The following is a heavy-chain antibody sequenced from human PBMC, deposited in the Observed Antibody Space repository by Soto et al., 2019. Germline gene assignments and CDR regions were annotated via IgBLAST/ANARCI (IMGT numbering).Heavy chain of an antibody. V-gene: IGHV4-59*01. Sequence: PSETLSLTCTVFGGSISSYYWSWILQPPGKGLEWIGYIYYSGSTNYNPSLKSRVTISVDTSKNQFSLKLSSVTAADTAVYYCARAGGIVGYGDYWFDPWGQGTLVTVSS. CDR1: GGSISSYY. J-gene: IGHJ5*02. D-gene: IGHD4-17*01. CDR3: ARAGGIVGYGDYWFDP. CDR2: IYYSGST.